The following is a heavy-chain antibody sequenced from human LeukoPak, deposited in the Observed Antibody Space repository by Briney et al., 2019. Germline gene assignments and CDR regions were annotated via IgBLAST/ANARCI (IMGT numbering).Heavy chain of an antibody. CDR1: GGTFSSYA. J-gene: IGHJ6*03. D-gene: IGHD4-17*01. Sequence: SVKVPCKASGGTFSSYAISWVRQAPGQGLEWMGGIIPIFGTANYAQKFQGRVTITADESTSTAYMELSSLRSEDTAVYYCARDPRLTVTTRVGYVDVWGKGTTVTVSS. CDR3: ARDPRLTVTTRVGYVDV. V-gene: IGHV1-69*13. CDR2: IIPIFGTA.